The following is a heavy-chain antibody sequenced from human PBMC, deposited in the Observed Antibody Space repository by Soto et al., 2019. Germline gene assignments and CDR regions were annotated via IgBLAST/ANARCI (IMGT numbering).Heavy chain of an antibody. Sequence: QVQLVQSGAEVKKPGASVKVSCKASGYTFTSYGISWVRQAPGQGLEWMGWISTYNGNTNYAQKLQGRVTMTTDTSXRTAYMELRSLRSDDTAVYYCARDREYNWNYNWFDPWGQGTLVTVSS. CDR3: ARDREYNWNYNWFDP. J-gene: IGHJ5*02. CDR2: ISTYNGNT. V-gene: IGHV1-18*01. CDR1: GYTFTSYG. D-gene: IGHD1-7*01.